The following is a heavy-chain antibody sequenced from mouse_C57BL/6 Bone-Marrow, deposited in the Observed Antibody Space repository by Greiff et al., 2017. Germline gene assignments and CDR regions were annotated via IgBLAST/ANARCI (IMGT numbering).Heavy chain of an antibody. CDR1: GYTFTSYG. D-gene: IGHD2-4*01. V-gene: IGHV1-81*01. CDR2: IYPRSGNT. CDR3: GRGGLRRDWYFDV. J-gene: IGHJ1*03. Sequence: QVQLQQSGAELARPGASVKLSCKASGYTFTSYGISWVKQRTGQGLEWIGEIYPRSGNTYYNEKFKGKATLTADKSSSTAYMELRSLTSEDSAVYVCGRGGLRRDWYFDVWGTGTTVTVSS.